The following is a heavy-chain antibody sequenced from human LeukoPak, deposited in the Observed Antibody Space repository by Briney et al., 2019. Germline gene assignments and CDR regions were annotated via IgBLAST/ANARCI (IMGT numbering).Heavy chain of an antibody. V-gene: IGHV3-21*01. CDR3: ARFPEGSSTWSIDF. D-gene: IGHD6-13*01. CDR2: ISRSSGYV. Sequence: GSPRLSCAASGFTLSSCSMNWVRQAPGKGLEWVSSISRSSGYVFYADSMKGRFTVSRDNSKNSLYLQMNTLRAEDTAVYYCARFPEGSSTWSIDFWGQGTLVTVSS. CDR1: GFTLSSCS. J-gene: IGHJ4*02.